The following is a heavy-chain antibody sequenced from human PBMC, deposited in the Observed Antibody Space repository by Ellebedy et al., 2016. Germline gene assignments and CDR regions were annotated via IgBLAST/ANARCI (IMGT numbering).Heavy chain of an antibody. V-gene: IGHV3-30-3*01. CDR3: AKTLIPMIVVVITPYFDY. CDR2: ISYDGSNK. J-gene: IGHJ4*02. CDR1: GFTFITYA. D-gene: IGHD3-22*01. Sequence: GESLKISCAASGFTFITYAIHWVRQAPGKGLEWVAVISYDGSNKYYADSVRGRFTISRDNSKNTLYLQMNSLRAEDTALYYCAKTLIPMIVVVITPYFDYWGQGTLVTVSS.